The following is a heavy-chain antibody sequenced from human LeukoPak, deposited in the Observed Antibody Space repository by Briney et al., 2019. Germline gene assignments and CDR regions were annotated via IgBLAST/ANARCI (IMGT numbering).Heavy chain of an antibody. CDR3: ARDNDYSNLLFDY. Sequence: PGGSLRLSCAASGFTFSSYSMNWVRQAPGKGLEWASSISSSSSYIYYADSVKGRFTISRDNAKNSLYLQMNSLRAEDTAVYYCARDNDYSNLLFDYWGQGTLVTVSS. CDR2: ISSSSSYI. J-gene: IGHJ4*02. D-gene: IGHD4-11*01. CDR1: GFTFSSYS. V-gene: IGHV3-21*01.